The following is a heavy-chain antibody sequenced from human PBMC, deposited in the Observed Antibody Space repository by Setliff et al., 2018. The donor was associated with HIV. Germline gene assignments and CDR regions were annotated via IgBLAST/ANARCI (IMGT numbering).Heavy chain of an antibody. CDR3: AKGGGSYCGGGSCPPYWFDP. V-gene: IGHV1-2*02. CDR2: IRPNGGTT. CDR1: GYPFNVYY. D-gene: IGHD2-15*01. J-gene: IGHJ5*02. Sequence: RASVKVSCKTSGYPFNVYYVNWVRQAPGQGLEWVGWIRPNGGTTKYAPKFQGRVTLTGDTANTTVYMDLGSLTSDDTAIYYCAKGGGSYCGGGSCPPYWFDPWGQGTLVTVSS.